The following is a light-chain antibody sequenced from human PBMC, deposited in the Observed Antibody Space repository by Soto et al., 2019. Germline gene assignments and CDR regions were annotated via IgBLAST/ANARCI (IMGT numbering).Light chain of an antibody. J-gene: IGKJ4*01. CDR1: ESVTTN. CDR2: GAS. V-gene: IGKV3-15*01. CDR3: QQYNSFPL. Sequence: EVEMTQSPATLSLAPGERVTLSCRVSESVTTNLAWSRLTAGQAPRPLIYGASTSATGTPARFSGSGSGTEFTLTISSLQPDDFATFYCQQYNSFPLFGGGTKVDIK.